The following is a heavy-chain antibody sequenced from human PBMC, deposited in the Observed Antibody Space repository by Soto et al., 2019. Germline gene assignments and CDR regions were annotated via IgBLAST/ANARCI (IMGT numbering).Heavy chain of an antibody. D-gene: IGHD6-13*01. V-gene: IGHV3-30-3*01. Sequence: VQLVESGGGVVQPGRSLRLSCAASGFTFSSYAMQWVRQAPGKGLEWLAVISYDGNSNYYADSVKGRFTISRDKSKNTLYLQMNSLRAEDTAVYYCARVRALEIAVRPVDYWGQGTLVTVSS. CDR1: GFTFSSYA. J-gene: IGHJ4*02. CDR2: ISYDGNSN. CDR3: ARVRALEIAVRPVDY.